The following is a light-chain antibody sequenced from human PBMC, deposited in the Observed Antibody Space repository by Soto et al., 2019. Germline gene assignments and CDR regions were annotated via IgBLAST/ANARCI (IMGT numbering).Light chain of an antibody. V-gene: IGLV2-14*01. CDR1: SSDVGGYSY. CDR3: SSFSSITREV. Sequence: LTQPASVSGSPGQSITISCTGTSSDVGGYSYVSWYQQHPGKTPKLMIYEVSNRPSGVSHRFSGSKSGNTASLTISGLQTEDEADYYCSSFSSITREVFGGGTKVTVL. CDR2: EVS. J-gene: IGLJ2*01.